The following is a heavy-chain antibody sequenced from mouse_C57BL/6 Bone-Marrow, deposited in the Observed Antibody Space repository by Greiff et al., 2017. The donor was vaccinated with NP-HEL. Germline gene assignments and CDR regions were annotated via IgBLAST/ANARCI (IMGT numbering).Heavy chain of an antibody. J-gene: IGHJ2*01. CDR1: GFTFSSYT. D-gene: IGHD1-1*01. CDR2: ISGGGGNT. Sequence: EVQLVESGGGLVKPGGSLKLSCAASGFTFSSYTMSWVRQTPEKRLEWVATISGGGGNTYYPDSVKGRFTISRDNAKNTLYLQMSSLRSEDTALYYCARRGYGSSYGYWGQGTTLTVSS. CDR3: ARRGYGSSYGY. V-gene: IGHV5-9*01.